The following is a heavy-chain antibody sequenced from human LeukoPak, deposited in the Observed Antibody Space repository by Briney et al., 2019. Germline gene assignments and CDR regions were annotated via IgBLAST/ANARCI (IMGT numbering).Heavy chain of an antibody. D-gene: IGHD3-16*01. J-gene: IGHJ4*02. V-gene: IGHV1-46*01. CDR3: AREESGGLFDY. Sequence: GASVTVSCKASGYTFSRYYIHWVRQAPGQGLEWMGKMNPSGGTTTYAQKFQGRVTVTRDTPTSTVYMEMSSLRPEDTAVYYCAREESGGLFDYWGQGTLLTVSS. CDR1: GYTFSRYY. CDR2: MNPSGGTT.